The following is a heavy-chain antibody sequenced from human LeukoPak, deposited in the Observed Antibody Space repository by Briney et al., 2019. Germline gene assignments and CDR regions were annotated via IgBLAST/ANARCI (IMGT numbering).Heavy chain of an antibody. J-gene: IGHJ4*02. D-gene: IGHD6-13*01. CDR1: GFTVSSSY. Sequence: GGSLRLSCAASGFTVSSSYMTWVRQAPGKGLEWVSVIYSGDSTYYADSVKGRFTISRDNSKNTLYLQMNSLRAEDTAVYYCAAIAAAATGYWGQGTLVTVSS. CDR2: IYSGDST. CDR3: AAIAAAATGY. V-gene: IGHV3-66*01.